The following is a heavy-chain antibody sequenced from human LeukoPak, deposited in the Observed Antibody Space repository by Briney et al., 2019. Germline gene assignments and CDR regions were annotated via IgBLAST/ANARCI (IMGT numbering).Heavy chain of an antibody. CDR3: ARAYYGSGSYLYDAFDI. CDR1: GYTFTGYY. V-gene: IGHV1-2*02. J-gene: IGHJ3*02. CDR2: INPNSGGT. Sequence: ASVKVSCKASGYTFTGYYMHWVRQAPGQGLEWMGWINPNSGGTNYAQKFQGRVTMTRDTSISTAYMELSRLRSDDKAVYYCARAYYGSGSYLYDAFDIWGQGTMVTVSS. D-gene: IGHD3-10*01.